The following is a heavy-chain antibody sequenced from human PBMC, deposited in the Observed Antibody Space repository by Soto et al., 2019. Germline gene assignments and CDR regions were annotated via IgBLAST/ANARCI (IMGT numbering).Heavy chain of an antibody. V-gene: IGHV1-3*01. CDR1: GFSFSDNL. Sequence: QVQLVQSGAAVRKPWASVNISCRASGFSFSDNLINWVRQAPGQSLEWMGWINPHNGNTRYSQTFQGRVTISRHSSASIAYVEVSDLTSEDPAVYYCARDILSVGPRANDAFDVWGQGTMVTVSS. J-gene: IGHJ3*01. D-gene: IGHD2-8*02. CDR2: INPHNGNT. CDR3: ARDILSVGPRANDAFDV.